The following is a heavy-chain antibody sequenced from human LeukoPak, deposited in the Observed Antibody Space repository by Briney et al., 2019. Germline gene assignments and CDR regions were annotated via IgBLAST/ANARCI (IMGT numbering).Heavy chain of an antibody. CDR1: GGSVSSGSYY. CDR2: IYYSGST. V-gene: IGHV4-61*01. J-gene: IGHJ4*02. Sequence: SETLSLTCTVSGGSVSSGSYYWSWIRQPPGKGLEWIVYIYYSGSTNYNPSLKSRVTISVDTSKNQFSLKLSSVTAADTAVYYCATSGSGSIGYFDYWGQGTLVTVSS. CDR3: ATSGSGSIGYFDY. D-gene: IGHD3-10*01.